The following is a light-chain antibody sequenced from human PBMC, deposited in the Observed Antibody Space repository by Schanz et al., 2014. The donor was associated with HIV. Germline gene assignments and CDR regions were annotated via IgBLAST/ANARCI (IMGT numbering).Light chain of an antibody. CDR2: GAS. Sequence: EIVLTQSPATLSLSPGERATLSCRASQSVSSSYLAWYQQRPGQAPRLLISGASSRATGIPDRFSGSGSGTDFTLTISRLEPEDFAVYYCQHYGSSPPYTFGQGTKLEIK. J-gene: IGKJ2*01. CDR3: QHYGSSPPYT. CDR1: QSVSSSY. V-gene: IGKV3-20*01.